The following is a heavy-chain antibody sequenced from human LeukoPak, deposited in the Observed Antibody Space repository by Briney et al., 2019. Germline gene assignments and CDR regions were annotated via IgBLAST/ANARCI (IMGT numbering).Heavy chain of an antibody. CDR3: AREVAGYNQHFDY. J-gene: IGHJ4*02. V-gene: IGHV1-69*04. Sequence: SVKVSCKASGGTFSSYTISWVRQAPGQGLEWMGRIIPILGIANYAQKFQGRVTITADKSTSTAYMELSSLRSEDTAMYYCAREVAGYNQHFDYWGQGTLVTVSS. CDR2: IIPILGIA. D-gene: IGHD5-24*01. CDR1: GGTFSSYT.